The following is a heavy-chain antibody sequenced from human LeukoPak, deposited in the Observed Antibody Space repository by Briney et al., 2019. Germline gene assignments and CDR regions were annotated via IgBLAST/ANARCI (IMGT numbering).Heavy chain of an antibody. V-gene: IGHV3-15*01. CDR2: IKSKTDGGTT. CDR3: TTVTGMMVYYFDY. Sequence: GGSLRLSCAASGFTFSNAWMSWVRQAPGKGLEWVGRIKSKTDGGTTDYAAPVKDRFTISRDDSKNTLYLKMNSLKTEDTAVYYCTTVTGMMVYYFDYWGQGTLVTVSS. J-gene: IGHJ4*02. CDR1: GFTFSNAW. D-gene: IGHD1-20*01.